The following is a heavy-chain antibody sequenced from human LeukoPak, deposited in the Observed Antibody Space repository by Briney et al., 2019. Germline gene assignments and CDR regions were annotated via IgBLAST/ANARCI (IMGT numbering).Heavy chain of an antibody. CDR2: ISGSDGST. D-gene: IGHD6-19*01. V-gene: IGHV3-23*01. Sequence: GGSLRLSCVASGFTFSNYGMSWVRQAPGKGLEWVSAISGSDGSTYYADSVKGRFTISRDNSKNTLYVQMNSLRAEDTAVYYCVSSHYKYSSGWVIDYWGQGTLVTVSS. CDR1: GFTFSNYG. J-gene: IGHJ4*02. CDR3: VSSHYKYSSGWVIDY.